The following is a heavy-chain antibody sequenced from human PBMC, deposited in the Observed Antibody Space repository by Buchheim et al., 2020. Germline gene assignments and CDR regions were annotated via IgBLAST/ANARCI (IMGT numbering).Heavy chain of an antibody. CDR3: VRDGRIYGSRASDYGGFDY. J-gene: IGHJ4*02. CDR1: GYLFIRYG. CDR2: ISPYDGNS. D-gene: IGHD4/OR15-4a*01. Sequence: QVQLVQSGAEVKKPGASVKVSCKTSGYLFIRYGVSWVRQAPGQGFEWVGWISPYDGNSKSSQRVQGRISMTTDSSTTTVYMELWNLRADDTAVYYCVRDGRIYGSRASDYGGFDYGGQGTL. V-gene: IGHV1-18*01.